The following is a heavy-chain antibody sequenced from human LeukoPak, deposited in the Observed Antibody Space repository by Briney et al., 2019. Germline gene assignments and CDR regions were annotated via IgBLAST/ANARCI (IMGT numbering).Heavy chain of an antibody. D-gene: IGHD3-16*01. Sequence: GGSLRLSCAASGFTFSSYAMSWVRQAPGKGLEWVSTIRMTGGNTYYADSVKGRLTISRDHSKNTLHLQMNSMGAEDTAVYYCAKGGGITRPYFDFWGQGTLVTVSS. V-gene: IGHV3-23*01. CDR1: GFTFSSYA. CDR2: IRMTGGNT. CDR3: AKGGGITRPYFDF. J-gene: IGHJ4*02.